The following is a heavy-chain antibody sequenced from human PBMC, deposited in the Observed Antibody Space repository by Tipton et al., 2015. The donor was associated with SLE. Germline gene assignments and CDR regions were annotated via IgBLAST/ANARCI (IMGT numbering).Heavy chain of an antibody. CDR1: GYSFSSYW. CDR3: ARQGQQQSFDI. J-gene: IGHJ3*02. V-gene: IGHV5-51*01. D-gene: IGHD1/OR15-1a*01. CDR2: INPGDSDT. Sequence: VQLVQSGAEVKKPGESLKISCKGSGYSFSSYWLGWVRQMPGKGLEWMGIINPGDSDTRYRPSLQGQVTFSADKSINTAYLQWSSLKASDTAMYYCARQGQQQSFDIWGHGTMVTVSS.